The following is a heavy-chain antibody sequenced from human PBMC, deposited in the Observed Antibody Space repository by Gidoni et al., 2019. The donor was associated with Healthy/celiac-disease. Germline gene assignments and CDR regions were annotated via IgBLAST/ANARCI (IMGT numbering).Heavy chain of an antibody. CDR1: GFTFSDYY. Sequence: QVQLVESGGGLVKPGGSLRLSCAASGFTFSDYYMSWIRTAPGKGLEWVSYISSSGSTIYYADSGKGRFTISRDNAKNSLCLQMNSLRAEDTAGYYCARDWNDSSLGGGPSHDYWGQGTLVTVSS. J-gene: IGHJ4*02. CDR2: ISSSGSTI. CDR3: ARDWNDSSLGGGPSHDY. V-gene: IGHV3-11*01. D-gene: IGHD6-6*01.